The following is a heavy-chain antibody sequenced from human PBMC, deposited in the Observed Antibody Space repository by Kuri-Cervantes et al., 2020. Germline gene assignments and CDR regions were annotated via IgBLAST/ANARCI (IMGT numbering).Heavy chain of an antibody. V-gene: IGHV3-74*01. CDR1: GFTFSSYW. CDR2: INSDGSTT. D-gene: IGHD5-12*01. CDR3: AKGFERGYSGYDTLTVASPIDY. J-gene: IGHJ4*02. Sequence: GGSLRLSCAASGFTFSSYWMHWVRRPPGKGLVWVSRINSDGSTTTYADSVKGRFTISRDNAKNTLYLQMNSLRAEDTAVYYCAKGFERGYSGYDTLTVASPIDYWGQGTLVTVSS.